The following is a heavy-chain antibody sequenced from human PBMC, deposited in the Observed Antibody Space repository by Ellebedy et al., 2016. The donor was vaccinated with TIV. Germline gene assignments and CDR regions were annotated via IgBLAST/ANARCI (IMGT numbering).Heavy chain of an antibody. CDR1: GFTFSSYA. D-gene: IGHD6-13*01. CDR3: ARDFTYSSSWYSFDY. V-gene: IGHV3-30-3*01. Sequence: PGGSLRLSCAASGFTFSSYAMHWVRQAPGKGLEWVAVISYDGSNKYYADSVKGRFTISRDNSKNTLYLQMNSLRAEDTAVYYCARDFTYSSSWYSFDYWGQGTLVTVSS. J-gene: IGHJ4*02. CDR2: ISYDGSNK.